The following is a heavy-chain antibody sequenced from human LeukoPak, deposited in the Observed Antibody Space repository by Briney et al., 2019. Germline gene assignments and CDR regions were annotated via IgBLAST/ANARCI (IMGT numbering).Heavy chain of an antibody. CDR2: INPSGGST. CDR3: AREVPTSVLDY. V-gene: IGHV1-46*01. J-gene: IGHJ4*02. CDR1: GGTFSSYA. Sequence: ASVKVSCKASGGTFSSYAISWVRQAPGQGLEWMGIINPSGGSTSYAQKFQGRVTMTRDTSTSTVYMELSSLRSEDTAVYYCAREVPTSVLDYWGQGTLVTVSS. D-gene: IGHD6-6*01.